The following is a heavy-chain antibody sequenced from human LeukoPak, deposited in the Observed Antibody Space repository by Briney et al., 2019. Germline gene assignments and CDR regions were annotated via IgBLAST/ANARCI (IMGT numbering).Heavy chain of an antibody. Sequence: NTGGSLRLSCTASGFTFTSYSMNWVRQAPGKGLEWVSSISSSSSYIYYADSVKGRFTISRDNAKNSLYLQMNSLRAEDTAVYYCAPNPIGPLLQYFQHWGQGTLVTVSS. CDR3: APNPIGPLLQYFQH. V-gene: IGHV3-21*01. J-gene: IGHJ1*01. CDR1: GFTFTSYS. CDR2: ISSSSSYI. D-gene: IGHD2-15*01.